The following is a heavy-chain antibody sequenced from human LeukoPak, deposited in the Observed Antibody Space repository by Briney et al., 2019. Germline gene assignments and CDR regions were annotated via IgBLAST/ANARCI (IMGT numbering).Heavy chain of an antibody. Sequence: SETLSLTCAVYGGSFSGCYWSWIRQPPGKGLEWIGEINHSGSTNYNPSLKSRVTISVDTSKNQFSLKLSSVTAADTAVYYCARGGLRLRLNGRYFDYWGQGTLVTVSS. V-gene: IGHV4-34*01. CDR1: GGSFSGCY. J-gene: IGHJ4*02. D-gene: IGHD4-17*01. CDR2: INHSGST. CDR3: ARGGLRLRLNGRYFDY.